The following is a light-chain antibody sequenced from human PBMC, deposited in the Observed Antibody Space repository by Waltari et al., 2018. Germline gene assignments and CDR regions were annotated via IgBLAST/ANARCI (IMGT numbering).Light chain of an antibody. CDR2: AAS. CDR1: QSISDY. Sequence: DIVMTQSPSSLSASVGDRVTITCRASQSISDYLNWYQVKPGKSPSLLIYAASSLQSGVPSRFSGSGSGTDFTLTISSLQPEDFASYYCQQSYSTLALTFGGGTKVE. CDR3: QQSYSTLALT. V-gene: IGKV1-39*01. J-gene: IGKJ4*01.